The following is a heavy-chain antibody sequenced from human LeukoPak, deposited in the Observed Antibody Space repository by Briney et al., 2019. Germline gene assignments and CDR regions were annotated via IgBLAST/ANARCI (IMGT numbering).Heavy chain of an antibody. V-gene: IGHV3-15*01. CDR3: TTGPRERTTIFGVVIVNYFDY. J-gene: IGHJ4*02. CDR2: IKSKTDGGTT. D-gene: IGHD3-3*01. Sequence: GGSLRLSCAASGFTFSNAWMSWVRQAPGKGLEWVGRIKSKTDGGTTDYAAPVKGRFTISRDDSKNTLYLQMNSLKTEDTAVYYCTTGPRERTTIFGVVIVNYFDYWGQGTLVTVSS. CDR1: GFTFSNAW.